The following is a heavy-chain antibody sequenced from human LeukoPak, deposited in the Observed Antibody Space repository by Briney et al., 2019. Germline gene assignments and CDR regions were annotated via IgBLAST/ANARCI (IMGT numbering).Heavy chain of an antibody. J-gene: IGHJ4*02. Sequence: GGSLRLSCAASGFTFSSYAMTWVRQAPGKGLECVSSISGSAGSTYYADSVKGRFTISRDTSKNTLYLQMNSLRAEDTAVYYCAKGRGYYYDSSGYCCFDYWSQGTLVTVSS. D-gene: IGHD3-22*01. V-gene: IGHV3-23*01. CDR2: ISGSAGST. CDR1: GFTFSSYA. CDR3: AKGRGYYYDSSGYCCFDY.